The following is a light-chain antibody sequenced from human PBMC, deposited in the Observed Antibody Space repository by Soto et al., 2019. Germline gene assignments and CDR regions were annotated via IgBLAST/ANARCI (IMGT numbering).Light chain of an antibody. CDR3: SSYTSSSTLV. CDR1: SSDVGGYNF. V-gene: IGLV2-14*01. CDR2: EVS. Sequence: QSVLTQPASVSGSPGQSITISCTGTSSDVGGYNFVSWYQQHPGKAPKLMIFEVSHRPSGVSIRFSASKSGNPASLTISGLQAEDEADYYCSSYTSSSTLVFGTGTKVTVL. J-gene: IGLJ1*01.